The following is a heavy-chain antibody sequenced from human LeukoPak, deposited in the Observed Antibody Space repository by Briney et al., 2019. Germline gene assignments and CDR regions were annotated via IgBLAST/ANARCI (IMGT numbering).Heavy chain of an antibody. CDR1: GYTFTSYV. CDR3: ARSGRYNYGSGSYYKPLGY. J-gene: IGHJ4*02. CDR2: MNPNGGNT. V-gene: IGHV1-8*01. D-gene: IGHD3-10*01. Sequence: ASVKVSCKASGYTFTSYVINWVLQAAGQGLEWRGWMNPNGGNTGSSQTFQGRVTMTRTTSISTTTMELSRMRSEDTAVYYCARSGRYNYGSGSYYKPLGYWGQGTPVTASS.